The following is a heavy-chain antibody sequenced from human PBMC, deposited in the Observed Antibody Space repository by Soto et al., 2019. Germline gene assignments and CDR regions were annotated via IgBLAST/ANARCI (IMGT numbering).Heavy chain of an antibody. CDR2: IWYDGTKK. J-gene: IGHJ5*02. D-gene: IGHD6-19*01. V-gene: IGHV3-33*01. CDR3: ARDVVTAVAGSVNWFDP. CDR1: GFSLRTYG. Sequence: GGSVRLSCAASGFSLRTYGMQWLRRAPGKGLEWVAFIWYDGTKKFYANSVKGRSTISKDNSNNILYLQMSGLRAEDTAVYYCARDVVTAVAGSVNWFDPWGQGTLVTVSS.